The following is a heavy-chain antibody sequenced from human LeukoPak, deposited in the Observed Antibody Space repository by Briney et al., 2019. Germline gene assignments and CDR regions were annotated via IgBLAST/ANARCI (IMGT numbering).Heavy chain of an antibody. D-gene: IGHD3-3*01. J-gene: IGHJ6*03. V-gene: IGHV1-18*01. CDR1: GYTFTSYG. CDR2: ISAYNGNT. CDR3: ARVESLEWLLAGYYYYMDV. Sequence: ASVKVSCKASGYTFTSYGISWVRQAPGQGLEWMGWISAYNGNTNYAQKLQGRVTMTTDTSTSTAYMELRSLRSDDTAVYYCARVESLEWLLAGYYYYMDVWGKGTTVTVSS.